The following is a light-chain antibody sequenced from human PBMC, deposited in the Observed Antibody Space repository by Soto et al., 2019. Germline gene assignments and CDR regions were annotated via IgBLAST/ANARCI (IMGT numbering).Light chain of an antibody. CDR2: ETS. CDR3: QQSFSPPYT. Sequence: IQMTQSPSSLSASVGDRVTITCRASQSLSSRLTWYQQKPGEAPKLLIYETSSLHSGVPSRFSGSGSETDFTLTINSLQPDDFATYYCQQSFSPPYTFGQGTKLESK. V-gene: IGKV1-39*01. CDR1: QSLSSR. J-gene: IGKJ2*01.